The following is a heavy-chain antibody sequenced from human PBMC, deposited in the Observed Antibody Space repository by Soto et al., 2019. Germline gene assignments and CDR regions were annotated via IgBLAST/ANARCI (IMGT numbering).Heavy chain of an antibody. D-gene: IGHD3-10*01. Sequence: SETLSLTCTVSGGSISSGGYYWSWIRQHPGKGLEWIGYIYYSGSTYYNPSLKSRVTISVDTSKNQFSLKLSSVTAADTAVYYCARDHITMVRGVIITGWFDPWGQGTLVTVSS. CDR2: IYYSGST. CDR3: ARDHITMVRGVIITGWFDP. J-gene: IGHJ5*02. V-gene: IGHV4-31*03. CDR1: GGSISSGGYY.